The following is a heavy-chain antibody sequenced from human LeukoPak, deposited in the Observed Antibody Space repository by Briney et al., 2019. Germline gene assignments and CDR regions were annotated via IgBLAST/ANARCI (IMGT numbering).Heavy chain of an antibody. CDR1: GYTFTSYY. CDR3: ARGGPLYSYGDDAFDI. V-gene: IGHV1-46*01. Sequence: GASVKVSCKASGYTFTSYYMHWVRQAPRQGLEWMGIINPSGGSTSYAQKFQGRVTMTRDTSTSTVYMELSSLRSEDTAVYYCARGGPLYSYGDDAFDIWGQGTMVTVSS. D-gene: IGHD5-18*01. J-gene: IGHJ3*02. CDR2: INPSGGST.